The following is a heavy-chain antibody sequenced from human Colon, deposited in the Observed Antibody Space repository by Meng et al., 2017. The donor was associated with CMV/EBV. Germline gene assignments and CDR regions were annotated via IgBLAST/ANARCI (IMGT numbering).Heavy chain of an antibody. CDR1: GFTFRSYD. CDR2: IGTAVNT. D-gene: IGHD4-23*01. V-gene: IGHV3-13*01. CDR3: AKDNSDDYGGEPVPWYYNGLDV. J-gene: IGHJ6*02. Sequence: GGSLRLSCAASGFTFRSYDIHWVRQATGKGLGWVSTIGTAVNTFYRGSVKGRFTVSKENAKNSLYLQMNTLRAEDAALYYCAKDNSDDYGGEPVPWYYNGLDVWGQGTTVTVSS.